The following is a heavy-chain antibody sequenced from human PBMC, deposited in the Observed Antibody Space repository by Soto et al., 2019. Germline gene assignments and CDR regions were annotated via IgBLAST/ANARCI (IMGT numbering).Heavy chain of an antibody. Sequence: SETLSLTCTVSGGSISSGGYYWSWIRQHPGKGLEWIGTIYYSGSTYYNPSLKSRVTISVDTSKNQFSLKLSSVTAADTAVYYCARSANWGWFQAPGYFDYWGQGTLVT. CDR2: IYYSGST. D-gene: IGHD7-27*01. CDR3: ARSANWGWFQAPGYFDY. J-gene: IGHJ4*02. V-gene: IGHV4-31*03. CDR1: GGSISSGGYY.